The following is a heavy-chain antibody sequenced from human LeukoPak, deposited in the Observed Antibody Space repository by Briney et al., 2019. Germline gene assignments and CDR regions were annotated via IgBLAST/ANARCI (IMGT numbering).Heavy chain of an antibody. CDR3: TRLDGYGSGSYDDY. V-gene: IGHV3-73*01. CDR2: IRSKANSYAT. Sequence: GGSLKLSCAASGFTFSGSAMHWVRQASGKGLKWVGRIRSKANSYATAYAASVKGRFTISRDDSKNTAYLQMNSLKTEDTAVYYCTRLDGYGSGSYDDYWGQGTLVTVSS. J-gene: IGHJ4*02. D-gene: IGHD3-10*01. CDR1: GFTFSGSA.